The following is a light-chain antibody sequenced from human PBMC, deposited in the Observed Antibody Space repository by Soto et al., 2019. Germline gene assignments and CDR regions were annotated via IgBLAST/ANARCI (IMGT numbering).Light chain of an antibody. Sequence: QSALTQPASVSGSPGQSITISCTGTSSDVGGYHYVSWYQQHPGKAPKLMIYEVSNRPSGVSNRFSGSRSGNTASLTISGLQAEDEADYYCSSYRSGSTDVFGTGTKVTVL. CDR2: EVS. CDR3: SSYRSGSTDV. CDR1: SSDVGGYHY. J-gene: IGLJ1*01. V-gene: IGLV2-14*01.